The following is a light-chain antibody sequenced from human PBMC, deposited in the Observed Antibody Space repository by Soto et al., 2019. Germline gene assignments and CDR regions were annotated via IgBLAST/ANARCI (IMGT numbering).Light chain of an antibody. Sequence: EIVLTQSPGTLSLSPGERATLSCRASQSVSSSYLAWYQQKPGQAPRLLISGASSRATGIPDRFSGSGSGTDYVLTISRLEPEDVAVYYCQQYGSSHLSFGGGTKVEIK. V-gene: IGKV3-20*01. CDR1: QSVSSSY. CDR2: GAS. J-gene: IGKJ4*01. CDR3: QQYGSSHLS.